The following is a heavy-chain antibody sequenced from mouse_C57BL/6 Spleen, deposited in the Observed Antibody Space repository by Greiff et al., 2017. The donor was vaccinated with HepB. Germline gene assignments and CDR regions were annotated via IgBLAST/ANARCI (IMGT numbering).Heavy chain of an antibody. V-gene: IGHV1-15*01. Sequence: QVQLQQSGAELVRPGASVTLSCKASGYTFTDYEMHWVKQTPVHGLEWIGAIDPETGGTAYNQKFKGKAILTADKSSSTAYMELRSLTSEDSAVYYCTRGNLWYFDVWGTGTTVTVSS. CDR3: TRGNLWYFDV. CDR1: GYTFTDYE. CDR2: IDPETGGT. J-gene: IGHJ1*03.